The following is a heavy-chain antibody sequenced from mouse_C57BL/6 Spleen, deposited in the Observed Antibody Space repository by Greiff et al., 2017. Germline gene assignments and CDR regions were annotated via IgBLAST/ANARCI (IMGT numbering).Heavy chain of an antibody. Sequence: QVQLQQPGAELVKPGASVKLSCKASGYTFTSYWMHWVKQRPGQGLEWIGMIHPNSGSTNYNEKFKSKATLTVDKSSSTAYMQLSSLTSEDSAVYYRAYYDYDGGVFDYWGKGTTLTVYS. D-gene: IGHD2-4*01. CDR1: GYTFTSYW. J-gene: IGHJ2*01. CDR3: AYYDYDGGVFDY. V-gene: IGHV1-64*01. CDR2: IHPNSGST.